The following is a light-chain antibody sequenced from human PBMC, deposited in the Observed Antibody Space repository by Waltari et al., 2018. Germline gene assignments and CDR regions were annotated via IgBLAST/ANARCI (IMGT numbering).Light chain of an antibody. CDR3: CTYAGSGTWV. V-gene: IGLV2-23*02. Sequence: QSALTQPASVSGSPGQSITISCTATSSDVGNSALVPWYQQAPGKVPRSMIYEVTKRPSGVSARFSGSKSGNTASLTISGLQAEDEADYYCCTYAGSGTWVFGGGTKVTVL. J-gene: IGLJ3*02. CDR1: SSDVGNSAL. CDR2: EVT.